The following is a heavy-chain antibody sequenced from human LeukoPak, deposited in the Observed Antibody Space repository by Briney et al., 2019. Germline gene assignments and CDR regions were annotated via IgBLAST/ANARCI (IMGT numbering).Heavy chain of an antibody. CDR1: GGSISSSRYY. CDR2: IHYSGST. CDR3: AKDLSGIQLWSGYLDH. Sequence: SETLSLTCTVSGGSISSSRYYWGWIRQPPGKGLEWIGSIHYSGSTYYNTSLKRRVTISLDTSKNQLSLKLSSVTAADTAVYYCAKDLSGIQLWSGYLDHWGQGTLVTVSS. J-gene: IGHJ4*02. V-gene: IGHV4-39*07. D-gene: IGHD5-18*01.